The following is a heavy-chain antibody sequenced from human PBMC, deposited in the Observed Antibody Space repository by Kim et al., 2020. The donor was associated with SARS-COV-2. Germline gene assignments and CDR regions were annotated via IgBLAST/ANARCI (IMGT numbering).Heavy chain of an antibody. J-gene: IGHJ6*01. CDR2: GGTT. CDR3: TALNYGMDV. V-gene: IGHV3-15*01. Sequence: GGTTHYADGMKCRVTISRDDSRNTLYLRMNSTKTEDAAVYYCTALNYGMDVWGQGTTVTVSS.